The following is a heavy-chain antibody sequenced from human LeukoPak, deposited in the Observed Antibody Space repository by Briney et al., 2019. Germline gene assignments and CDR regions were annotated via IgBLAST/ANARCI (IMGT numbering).Heavy chain of an antibody. CDR3: ARGSPGGSGSYSIRPPTSFDY. CDR2: IYYSGST. D-gene: IGHD1-26*01. CDR1: GGSISSGGYY. Sequence: SETLSLTCTVSGGSISSGGYYWSWIRQHPGKGLEWIGYIYYSGSTYYNPSLKSRVTISVDTSKNQFSLKLSSVTAADTAVYYCARGSPGGSGSYSIRPPTSFDYWGQGTLATVSS. V-gene: IGHV4-31*03. J-gene: IGHJ4*02.